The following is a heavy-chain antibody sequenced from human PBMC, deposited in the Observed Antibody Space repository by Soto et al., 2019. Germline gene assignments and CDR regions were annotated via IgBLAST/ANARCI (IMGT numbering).Heavy chain of an antibody. J-gene: IGHJ6*02. V-gene: IGHV4-34*01. CDR2: SKQRGST. Sequence: SETRSLTCAVYGGSFSCYYWRCIRQPPRNGLEWIRGSKQRGSTNYNPSLKSRVTISVDTSKNQFSLKLSTVTAADTAVYYCARRIDYDFWSGYNYYYYYGMDVWGQGTTVTVSS. CDR1: GGSFSCYY. CDR3: ARRIDYDFWSGYNYYYYYGMDV. D-gene: IGHD3-3*01.